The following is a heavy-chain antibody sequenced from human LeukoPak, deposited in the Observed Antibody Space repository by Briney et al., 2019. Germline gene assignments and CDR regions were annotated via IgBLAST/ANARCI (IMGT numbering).Heavy chain of an antibody. CDR1: GYRFTSYW. CDR3: ARKHDYGDLLFDY. D-gene: IGHD4-17*01. V-gene: IGHV5-51*01. CDR2: IYPADSDT. J-gene: IGHJ4*02. Sequence: SGESLKISCKGSGYRFTSYWIGWVRQMPGKGLEWMGIIYPADSDTRYSPSFQGQVTISADKSISTAYLQWNSLKASDSAMYYCARKHDYGDLLFDYWGQGTLVTVSS.